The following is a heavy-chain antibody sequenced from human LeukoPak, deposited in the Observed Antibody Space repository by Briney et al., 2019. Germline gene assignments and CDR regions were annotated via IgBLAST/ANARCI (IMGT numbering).Heavy chain of an antibody. Sequence: SETLSLTCAVSGGSFSGYYWSWIRQPPGKGLEWIGEIKHSGSTNYNPSLKSRVTISVDTSKNQFSLKLSSVTAADTAVYYCARGRYDFWSGPNVFDYWGQGTLVTVSS. CDR2: IKHSGST. V-gene: IGHV4-34*01. D-gene: IGHD3-3*01. CDR1: GGSFSGYY. CDR3: ARGRYDFWSGPNVFDY. J-gene: IGHJ4*02.